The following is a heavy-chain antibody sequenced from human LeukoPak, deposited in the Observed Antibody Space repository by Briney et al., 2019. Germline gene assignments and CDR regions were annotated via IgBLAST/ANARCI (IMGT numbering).Heavy chain of an antibody. CDR3: ARDYLSGLDY. D-gene: IGHD3-16*02. CDR1: GVTFSSYE. CDR2: IGIIVHTI. Sequence: GGSLRLSCAASGVTFSSYEMNGVRQAPGKGVEWVSYIGIIVHTIFYASSVKSLFTISRDNANNSLYLLINCLRAEDTAVYYCARDYLSGLDYWGRGTLVTVSS. V-gene: IGHV3-48*03. J-gene: IGHJ4*02.